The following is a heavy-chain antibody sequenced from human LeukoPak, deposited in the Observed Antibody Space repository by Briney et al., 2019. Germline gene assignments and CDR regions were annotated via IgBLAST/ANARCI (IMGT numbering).Heavy chain of an antibody. J-gene: IGHJ4*02. CDR1: GGSINSGGFY. CDR3: ARGRRQNIVVVPAATINFDY. D-gene: IGHD2-2*01. CDR2: INYSGST. V-gene: IGHV4-31*03. Sequence: SETLSLTCPVSGGSINSGGFYWSWIRQHPGKGLEWIGYINYSGSTNYNPSLKSRVTISVDTSKNQFSLKLSSVTAADTAVYYCARGRRQNIVVVPAATINFDYWGQGTLVTVSS.